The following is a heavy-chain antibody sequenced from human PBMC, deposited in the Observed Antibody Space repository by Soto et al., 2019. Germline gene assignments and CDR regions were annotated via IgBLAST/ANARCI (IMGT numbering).Heavy chain of an antibody. CDR3: ARVFSYYYDSSGYLDYYYYGMDV. J-gene: IGHJ6*02. CDR1: GGTFSSYA. CDR2: IIPIFGTA. V-gene: IGHV1-69*13. Sequence: SVKVSCKASGGTFSSYAISWVRQAPGQGLEWMGGIIPIFGTANYAQKFQGRVTITADESTSTAYMELSSLRSEDTAVYYCARVFSYYYDSSGYLDYYYYGMDVWGQGTTVTAP. D-gene: IGHD3-22*01.